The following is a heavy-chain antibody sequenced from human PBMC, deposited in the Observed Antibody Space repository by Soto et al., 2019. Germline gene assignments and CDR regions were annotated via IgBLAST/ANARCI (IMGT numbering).Heavy chain of an antibody. CDR1: RGSMIEYF. J-gene: IGHJ4*02. V-gene: IGHV4-59*01. CDR3: ARDGYDGSGSPYPAY. CDR2: IYYLGST. D-gene: IGHD3-10*01. Sequence: SETLSLTCTVSRGSMIEYFWRWIRQYPGKGLEWIGYIYYLGSTDYNPSLKSRVTISVDTSKRQFSLRLTSVTAADTAVYYCARDGYDGSGSPYPAYWGPGTQVTVS.